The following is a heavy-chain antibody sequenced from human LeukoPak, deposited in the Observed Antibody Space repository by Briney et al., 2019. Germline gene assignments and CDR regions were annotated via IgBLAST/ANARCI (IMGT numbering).Heavy chain of an antibody. CDR1: GFTFSDYY. V-gene: IGHV4-38-2*01. J-gene: IGHJ4*02. CDR3: ARSPKRRWYLDY. D-gene: IGHD4-23*01. CDR2: IYYSGST. Sequence: PGGSLRLSCAASGFTFSDYYMSWIRQAPGKGLEWIGSIYYSGSTYYNPSLKSRVTISVDTSMNQFSLKLSSVTAADTAVYYCARSPKRRWYLDYWGQGTLVTVSS.